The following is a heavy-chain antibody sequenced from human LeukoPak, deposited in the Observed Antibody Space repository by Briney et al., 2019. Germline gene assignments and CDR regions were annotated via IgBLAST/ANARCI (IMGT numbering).Heavy chain of an antibody. Sequence: PSETLSLTCAVYGGSFSGYYWSWIRQPPGKGLEWIGEINHSGSTYYNLSLKSRVTISVDRSKNQFSLKLSSVTAADTAVYYCASCTYYYDSSGYYYLDAFDIWGEGTMVTVSS. D-gene: IGHD3-22*01. CDR1: GGSFSGYY. CDR2: INHSGST. J-gene: IGHJ3*02. V-gene: IGHV4-34*01. CDR3: ASCTYYYDSSGYYYLDAFDI.